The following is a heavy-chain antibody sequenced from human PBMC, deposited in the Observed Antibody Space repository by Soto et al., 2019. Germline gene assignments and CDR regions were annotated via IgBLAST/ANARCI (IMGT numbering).Heavy chain of an antibody. D-gene: IGHD3-10*01. CDR1: DASLISGEHY. Sequence: PSETLSLTCRVSDASLISGEHYWSLIRQTPGKGLEWIGYIYYSGSTYYNPSLKSRVTISVDTSKNQFSLKLSSVTAADTAVYYYAMHFMVRGVIIIATGGMDVCGQGTTGTVSS. J-gene: IGHJ6*02. V-gene: IGHV4-31*03. CDR2: IYYSGST. CDR3: AMHFMVRGVIIIATGGMDV.